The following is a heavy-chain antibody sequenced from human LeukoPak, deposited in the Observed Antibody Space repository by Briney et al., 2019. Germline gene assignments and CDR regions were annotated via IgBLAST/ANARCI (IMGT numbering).Heavy chain of an antibody. J-gene: IGHJ5*02. CDR3: AADHGDYSS. D-gene: IGHD4-17*01. V-gene: IGHV1-58*02. CDR1: GYTFTGYY. Sequence: SVKVSCKASGYTFTGYYMHWVRQAPGQGLEWIGWIVVGSGNTNYAQKFQERVTITRDMSTSTAYMELSSLRSEDTAVYYCAADHGDYSSWGQGTLVTVSS. CDR2: IVVGSGNT.